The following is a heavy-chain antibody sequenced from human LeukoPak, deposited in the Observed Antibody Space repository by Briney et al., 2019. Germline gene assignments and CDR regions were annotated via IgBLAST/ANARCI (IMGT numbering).Heavy chain of an antibody. J-gene: IGHJ5*02. CDR3: ARGVAGSSGWPAYNWFDP. V-gene: IGHV1-69*05. Sequence: SSVKVSSKASGGTFSSYAISWVRQAPGQGLEWMGGIIPIFGTANYAQKFQGRVTITTDESTSTAYMELSSLRSEDTAVYYCARGVAGSSGWPAYNWFDPWGQGTLVTVSS. D-gene: IGHD6-19*01. CDR2: IIPIFGTA. CDR1: GGTFSSYA.